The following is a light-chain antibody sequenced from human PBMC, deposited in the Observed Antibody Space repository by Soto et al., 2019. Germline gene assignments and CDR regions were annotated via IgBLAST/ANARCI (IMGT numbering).Light chain of an antibody. CDR1: QSISRW. Sequence: DLQMTQSPSTLSASVGDRVTITCRASQSISRWLAWYQQKPGKAPKALIYDASTLRSGVPSRFSGGGSGTEITLTISSLQPDDFATYYCQQYNTYSTFGQGTRLEIK. J-gene: IGKJ5*01. CDR2: DAS. V-gene: IGKV1-5*01. CDR3: QQYNTYST.